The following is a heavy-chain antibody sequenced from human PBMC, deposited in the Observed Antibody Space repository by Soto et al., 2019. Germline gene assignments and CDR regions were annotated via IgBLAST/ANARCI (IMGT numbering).Heavy chain of an antibody. D-gene: IGHD2-15*01. CDR1: GFTFSSYG. J-gene: IGHJ4*02. CDR3: AREYCSGGSCYSDY. Sequence: QVQLVESGGGVVQPGRSLRLSCAASGFTFSSYGMHWVRQAPGKGLEWVAVIWYDGSNKYYADSVKGRFTISRDNSKNTLYVQMNSLRAEDTAVYYCAREYCSGGSCYSDYWGQGTLVTVSS. CDR2: IWYDGSNK. V-gene: IGHV3-33*01.